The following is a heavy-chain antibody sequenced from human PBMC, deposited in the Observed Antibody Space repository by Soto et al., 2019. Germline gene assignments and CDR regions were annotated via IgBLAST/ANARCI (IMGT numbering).Heavy chain of an antibody. V-gene: IGHV4-39*01. J-gene: IGHJ4*02. CDR1: GGSISNNDYY. D-gene: IGHD1-26*01. CDR3: ARWGGSYTADY. Sequence: QLQLQESGPGLVKPSETLSLTCTVSGGSISNNDYYWGWIRQPPGKGLEWIGSIHYSGRTYYNPSLNSRVTLSVDMSTNQFSLKLSSVTAADTAVYHCARWGGSYTADYWGQGALVIVSS. CDR2: IHYSGRT.